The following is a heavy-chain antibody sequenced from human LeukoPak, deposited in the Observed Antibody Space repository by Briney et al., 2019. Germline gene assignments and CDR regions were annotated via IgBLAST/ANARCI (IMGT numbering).Heavy chain of an antibody. V-gene: IGHV4-30-2*01. D-gene: IGHD4-17*01. CDR3: ARGVYDYGDYERISVYYFDY. J-gene: IGHJ4*02. Sequence: SQTLSLTCAVSGGSISSGGYSWSWIRQPPGKGLEWIGYIYHSGSTHYNPSLKSRVTISVDRSKNQFSLKLSSVTAADTAVYYCARGVYDYGDYERISVYYFDYWGQGTLVTVSS. CDR2: IYHSGST. CDR1: GGSISSGGYS.